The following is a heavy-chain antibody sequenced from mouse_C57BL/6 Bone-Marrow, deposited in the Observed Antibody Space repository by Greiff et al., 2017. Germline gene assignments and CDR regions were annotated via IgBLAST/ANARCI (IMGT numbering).Heavy chain of an antibody. V-gene: IGHV6-3*01. CDR1: GFTFSNYW. Sequence: EVKLVESGGGLVQPGGSMKLSCVASGFTFSNYWLNWVRQSPEKGLEWVAQLRLKSDNYATHSAESVKGRFTISRDDSKSSVYLQMNNLRAEDTGIYYCSCGYYGSSDVFDYWGQGTTLTVSA. CDR3: SCGYYGSSDVFDY. D-gene: IGHD1-1*01. J-gene: IGHJ2*01. CDR2: LRLKSDNYAT.